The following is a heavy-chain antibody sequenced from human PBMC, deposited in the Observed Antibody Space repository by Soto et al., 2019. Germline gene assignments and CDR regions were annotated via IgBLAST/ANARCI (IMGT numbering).Heavy chain of an antibody. D-gene: IGHD2-15*01. CDR1: GFSLSTSGVG. V-gene: IGHV2-5*02. CDR3: AYLPCSGGSCYWFSFSGMDV. CDR2: IYWDDDK. J-gene: IGHJ6*02. Sequence: SGPTLVNPTQTLTLTCTFSGFSLSTSGVGVGWIRQPPGKALEWLALIYWDDDKRYSPSLTSRLTITKDTSKNQVVLTMTNMDSVDTATYYCAYLPCSGGSCYWFSFSGMDVWGQGTTVTVS.